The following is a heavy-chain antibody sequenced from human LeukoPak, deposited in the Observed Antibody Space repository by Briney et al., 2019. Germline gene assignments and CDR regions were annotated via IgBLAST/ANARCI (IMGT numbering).Heavy chain of an antibody. Sequence: SETLSLTCTVSGYSISSGYYWSWIRQPPGKGLEWLGYIYHSVNTYYNPSLRSRVTISVDRSKNQFSLKLSSVTAADTAVYYCARVNVDTAMFDFDYWGQGTLVTVSS. V-gene: IGHV4-38-2*02. CDR2: IYHSVNT. J-gene: IGHJ4*02. CDR1: GYSISSGYY. CDR3: ARVNVDTAMFDFDY. D-gene: IGHD5-18*01.